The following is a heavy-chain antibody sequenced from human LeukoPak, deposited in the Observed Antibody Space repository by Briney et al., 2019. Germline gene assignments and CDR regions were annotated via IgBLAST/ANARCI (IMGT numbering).Heavy chain of an antibody. CDR2: IYPGDSDI. V-gene: IGHV5-51*01. Sequence: GESLKISCKGSGYNFTTYSIGWVRQMPGKGLEWMGIIYPGDSDIRYSPSFRGQVTISADKSISTAYLQWSSLKASDTAMYYCAKQKQEGYYYYGLDVWGQGTTVTVSS. J-gene: IGHJ6*02. CDR3: AKQKQEGYYYYGLDV. CDR1: GYNFTTYS.